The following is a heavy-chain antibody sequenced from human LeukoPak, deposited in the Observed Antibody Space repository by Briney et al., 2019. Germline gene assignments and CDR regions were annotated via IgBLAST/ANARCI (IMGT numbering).Heavy chain of an antibody. V-gene: IGHV4-59*02. CDR3: ARVRGDGDYVWWFDP. J-gene: IGHJ5*02. CDR1: GFTVSSNY. CDR2: IYYSGST. D-gene: IGHD4-17*01. Sequence: GSLRLSCAASGFTVSSNYMSWIRQPPGKGLEWIGYIYYSGSTNYNPSLKSRVTISVDTSKNQFSLKLSSVTAADTAVYYCARVRGDGDYVWWFDPWGQGTLVTVSS.